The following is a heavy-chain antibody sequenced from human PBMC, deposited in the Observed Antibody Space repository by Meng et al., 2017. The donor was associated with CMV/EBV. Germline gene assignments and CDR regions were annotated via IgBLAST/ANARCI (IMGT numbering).Heavy chain of an antibody. Sequence: SETLSLTFTVSGCSISSSSYYWGWIRQPPGKGLEWIGSIYYSGSTYYNPSLKSRVTISGDTSKNHFYLKLSSVADADTAVYYCARQCYDFWSGYYIYYYYGMDVWGQGTTVTVSS. CDR1: GCSISSSSYY. CDR3: ARQCYDFWSGYYIYYYYGMDV. J-gene: IGHJ6*02. D-gene: IGHD3-3*01. V-gene: IGHV4-39*01. CDR2: IYYSGST.